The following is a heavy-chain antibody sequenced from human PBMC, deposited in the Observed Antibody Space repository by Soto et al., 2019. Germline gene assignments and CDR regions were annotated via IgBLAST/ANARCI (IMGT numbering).Heavy chain of an antibody. CDR3: ARDGAATGSVYLDY. Sequence: SETLSLTCAVSGGSISSGGYSWSWIRQPPGKGLEWIGYIYHSGSTYYNPSLKSRVTISVDRSKNQFSLKLSSVSAADTAVYYCARDGAATGSVYLDYWGQGTLVTVS. CDR1: GGSISSGGYS. D-gene: IGHD6-13*01. J-gene: IGHJ4*02. V-gene: IGHV4-30-2*01. CDR2: IYHSGST.